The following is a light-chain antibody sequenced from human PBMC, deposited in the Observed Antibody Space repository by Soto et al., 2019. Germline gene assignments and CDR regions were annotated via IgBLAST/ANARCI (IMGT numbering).Light chain of an antibody. CDR3: CSYAGSRILFV. Sequence: QSALTQPAYVSGSPGQSITISCTGTSIDVGAYELLSWYQQLPGKAPKLIIYEDFKRPSGVSNRFSGSKSGNTASLTISGLQAEDEADYFCCSYAGSRILFVFGTGTKLTVL. J-gene: IGLJ1*01. CDR2: EDF. CDR1: SIDVGAYEL. V-gene: IGLV2-23*01.